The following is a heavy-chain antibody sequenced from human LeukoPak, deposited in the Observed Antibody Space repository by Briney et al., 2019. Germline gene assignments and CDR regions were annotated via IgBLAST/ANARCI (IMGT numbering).Heavy chain of an antibody. CDR3: ARVSPPRGYSGYDYSH. D-gene: IGHD5-12*01. J-gene: IGHJ4*02. CDR1: GFSFSNYA. V-gene: IGHV3-23*01. Sequence: GGSLRLSCAASGFSFSNYAMSWVRQAPGKGLEWVSDISGSGGSTYYADSVKGRFTISRDNAKNSLYLQMNSLRAEDTAVYYCARVSPPRGYSGYDYSHWGQGTLVTVSS. CDR2: ISGSGGST.